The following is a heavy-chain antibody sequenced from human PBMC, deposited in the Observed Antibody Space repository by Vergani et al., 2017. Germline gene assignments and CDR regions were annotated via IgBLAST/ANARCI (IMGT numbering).Heavy chain of an antibody. CDR2: INPIDSKI. CDR3: TGHVPCGDGACLHFDH. V-gene: IGHV5-51*01. CDR1: ESSLISNE. J-gene: IGHJ4*02. Sequence: EVMLVQSGAEVTKPGESLKISCKYSESSLISNEIAWVRQMSGKGLQWMGNINPIDSKIAYSPSFQGQAIMSLDKSITTAYLQWRSLKTSDTAIYYCTGHVPCGDGACLHFDHWGQGTQVTVSS. D-gene: IGHD2-21*01.